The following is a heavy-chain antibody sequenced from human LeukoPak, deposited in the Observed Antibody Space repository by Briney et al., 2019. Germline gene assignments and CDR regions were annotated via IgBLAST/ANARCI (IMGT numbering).Heavy chain of an antibody. CDR3: ARAGRNPAISLLRFLEWLLPQFDY. V-gene: IGHV4-59*10. CDR2: IYTSGST. CDR1: GGSFSSYY. Sequence: SETLSLTCAVYGGSFSSYYWSWIRQPAGKGLEWIGRIYTSGSTNYNPSLKSRVTISVDTSKNQFSLKLSSVTAVDTAVYYCARAGRNPAISLLRFLEWLLPQFDYWGQGTLVTVSS. D-gene: IGHD3-3*01. J-gene: IGHJ4*02.